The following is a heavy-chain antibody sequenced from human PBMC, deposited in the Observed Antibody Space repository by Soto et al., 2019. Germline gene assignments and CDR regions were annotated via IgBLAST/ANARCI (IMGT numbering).Heavy chain of an antibody. CDR1: GGSISSSSYY. CDR2: IYYSGST. CDR3: ARHNPQYYYILTGYYSNEMDV. J-gene: IGHJ6*02. V-gene: IGHV4-39*01. D-gene: IGHD3-9*01. Sequence: SETLSLTCTVSGGSISSSSYYWGWIRQPPGKGLEWIGSIYYSGSTYYNPSLKSRVTISVDTSKNQFSLKLSSVTAADTAVYYCARHNPQYYYILTGYYSNEMDVWGQQTTVTVSS.